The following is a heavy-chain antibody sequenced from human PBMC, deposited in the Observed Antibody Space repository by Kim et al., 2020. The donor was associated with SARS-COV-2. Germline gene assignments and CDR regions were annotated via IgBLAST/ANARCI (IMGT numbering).Heavy chain of an antibody. D-gene: IGHD3-10*01. CDR1: GFTFSSYW. CDR3: ARDLMVRGVISHDY. V-gene: IGHV3-7*01. J-gene: IGHJ4*02. CDR2: IKQDGSEK. Sequence: GGSLRLSCAASGFTFSSYWMSWVRQAPGKGLEWVANIKQDGSEKYYVDSVKGRFTISRDNAKNSLYLQMNSLRAEDTAVYYCARDLMVRGVISHDYWGQGTLVTVSS.